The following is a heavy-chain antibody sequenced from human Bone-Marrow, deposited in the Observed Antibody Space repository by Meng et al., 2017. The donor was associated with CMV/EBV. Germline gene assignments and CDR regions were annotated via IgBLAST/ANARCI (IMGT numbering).Heavy chain of an antibody. D-gene: IGHD1-26*01. Sequence: SVKVSCKASGGTFSSYAISWVRQAPGQGLEWMGGIIPIFGTANYAQKFQGRVTITTDESTSTAYMELSSLRSEDTAVYYCARGGWELLRWDYYYGMDVWGQGTTVTGSS. CDR1: GGTFSSYA. V-gene: IGHV1-69*05. CDR3: ARGGWELLRWDYYYGMDV. CDR2: IIPIFGTA. J-gene: IGHJ6*01.